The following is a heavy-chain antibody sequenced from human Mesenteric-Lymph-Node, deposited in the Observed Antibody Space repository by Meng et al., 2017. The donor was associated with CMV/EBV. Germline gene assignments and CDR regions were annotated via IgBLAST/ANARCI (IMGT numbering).Heavy chain of an antibody. V-gene: IGHV3-13*01. D-gene: IGHD4-17*01. J-gene: IGHJ4*02. Sequence: GESLKISCAASGFTFSSYEMHWVRQVTGKGLEWVSAIGTAGDTYYAGSVKGRFTISRDNAKNSLYLEMNSLRVEDTAIYYCARTTEGDYWGQGTLVTVSS. CDR1: GFTFSSYE. CDR2: IGTAGDT. CDR3: ARTTEGDY.